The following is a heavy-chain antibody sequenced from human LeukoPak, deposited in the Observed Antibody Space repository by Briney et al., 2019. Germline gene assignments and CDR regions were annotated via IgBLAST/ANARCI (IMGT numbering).Heavy chain of an antibody. D-gene: IGHD1-26*01. CDR1: GFTFSSYA. CDR3: AKDHSGSYLYYYYHYGMDV. Sequence: GGSLRLSCAASGFTFSSYAMHWVRQAPGKGLEWVAVISYDGSNKYYADSVKGRFTISRDNSKNTLYLQMNSLRAEDTAVYYCAKDHSGSYLYYYYHYGMDVWGQGTTVTVSS. CDR2: ISYDGSNK. V-gene: IGHV3-30*04. J-gene: IGHJ6*02.